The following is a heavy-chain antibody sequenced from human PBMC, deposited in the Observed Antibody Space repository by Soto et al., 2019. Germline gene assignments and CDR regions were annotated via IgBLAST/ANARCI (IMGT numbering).Heavy chain of an antibody. Sequence: EVQVVESGGGLIQPGGSLRLSCEVSGFSVTANYMSWVRQAPGKGLEWVSVIYSGGSTYYVGSVKGRFSISRDISKNTLYRQMNSLRGEDTAVYYCHGYGDWGQGTLVTVSS. D-gene: IGHD5-12*01. CDR1: GFSVTANY. CDR3: HGYGD. J-gene: IGHJ4*02. CDR2: IYSGGST. V-gene: IGHV3-53*01.